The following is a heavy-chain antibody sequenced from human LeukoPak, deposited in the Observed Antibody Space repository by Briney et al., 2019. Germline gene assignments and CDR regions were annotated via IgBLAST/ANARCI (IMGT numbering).Heavy chain of an antibody. J-gene: IGHJ4*02. CDR1: GFTFSSYG. V-gene: IGHV3-23*01. Sequence: GGSLRLSCTASGFTFSSYGMSWVRRAPGKGPEWVSGISGSGGNTYYADSVKARFTISRDNSQNTLYLQMNTLRAEDTAVYYCAKVVSGYHFDYWGQGTLVTVSS. D-gene: IGHD5-12*01. CDR3: AKVVSGYHFDY. CDR2: ISGSGGNT.